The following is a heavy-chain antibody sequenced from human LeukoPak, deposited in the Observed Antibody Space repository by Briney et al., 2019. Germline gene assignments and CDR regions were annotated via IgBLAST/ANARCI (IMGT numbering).Heavy chain of an antibody. Sequence: ASVKVSCKTSEYTFSDYAIHLLRQAPGQGLEWIGSISPNSGDTNYAQKFQGRVTITSDTSITTASMELSRLRSDDTAVFYCARLRGLGLFDYWGQGTLVTVSS. CDR1: EYTFSDYA. J-gene: IGHJ4*02. CDR2: ISPNSGDT. D-gene: IGHD3/OR15-3a*01. V-gene: IGHV1-2*02. CDR3: ARLRGLGLFDY.